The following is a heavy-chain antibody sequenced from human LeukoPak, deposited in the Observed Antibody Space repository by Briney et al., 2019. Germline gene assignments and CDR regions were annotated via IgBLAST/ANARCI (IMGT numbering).Heavy chain of an antibody. J-gene: IGHJ4*02. V-gene: IGHV4-59*01. D-gene: IGHD3-22*01. CDR2: IFYSGST. Sequence: SETLSLTCTVSGDSISHYYWSWIRQPPRKGLEWIGYIFYSGSTNYNPSLKSRVIISVDTSRNQFSLKLNSLTAADTAVYYCARGSSAPQWFPFDYWGQGTLVTVSS. CDR3: ARGSSAPQWFPFDY. CDR1: GDSISHYY.